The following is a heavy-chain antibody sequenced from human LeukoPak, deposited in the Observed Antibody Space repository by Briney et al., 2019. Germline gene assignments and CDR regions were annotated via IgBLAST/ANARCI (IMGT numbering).Heavy chain of an antibody. D-gene: IGHD3-22*01. J-gene: IGHJ4*02. V-gene: IGHV3-23*01. CDR2: VSGRGGYT. CDR3: AKDRPNYYDSSGQYYRRDGDY. CDR1: GFTLSSYA. Sequence: RGSLRLSCAPAGFTLSSYAMSWVRQAPGKGLEWGSSVSGRGGYTYYAGCVEGRFNIYRDNSKNTLYLQMNSLRAENTAIYYCAKDRPNYYDSSGQYYRRDGDYWGQGTLVTVSS.